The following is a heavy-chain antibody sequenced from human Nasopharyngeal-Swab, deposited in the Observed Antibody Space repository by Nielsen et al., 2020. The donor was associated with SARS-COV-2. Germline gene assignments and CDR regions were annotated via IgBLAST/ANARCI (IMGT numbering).Heavy chain of an antibody. V-gene: IGHV3-7*01. D-gene: IGHD2-21*01. Sequence: GESLKISCAASGFTFSSYWMSWVRQAPGTGLEWVANIKQDGSEKYYVDSVKGRFTISRDNAKNSLYLQMNSLRAEDTAVYYCARVGVVIAHYYYYGMDVWGQGTTVTVSS. CDR2: IKQDGSEK. CDR1: GFTFSSYW. CDR3: ARVGVVIAHYYYYGMDV. J-gene: IGHJ6*02.